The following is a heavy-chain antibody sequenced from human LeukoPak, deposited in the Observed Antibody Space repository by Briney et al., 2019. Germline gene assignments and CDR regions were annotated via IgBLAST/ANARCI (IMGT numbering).Heavy chain of an antibody. Sequence: ASVKVSCKASGGTFSSYAISWVRQAPGQGLEWMGGIIPIFGTANYAQKFQGRVTITADESTSTAYMELSSLRSEDTAVYYCARDLGATTVTTSWGQGILVTASS. D-gene: IGHD4-17*01. J-gene: IGHJ4*02. V-gene: IGHV1-69*01. CDR2: IIPIFGTA. CDR3: ARDLGATTVTTS. CDR1: GGTFSSYA.